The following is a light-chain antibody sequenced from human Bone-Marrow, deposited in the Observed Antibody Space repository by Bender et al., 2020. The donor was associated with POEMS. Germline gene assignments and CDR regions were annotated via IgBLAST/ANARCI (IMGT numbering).Light chain of an antibody. Sequence: QSVLTQPPSASGTPGQRVTISCSGSSSNIGTNTVNWYQQLPGTAPKLLMYNNYQRPSRVPDRFSGSKSGTSASLAISGLQSEDEADYFCEAWDDSLNGPVFGGGTKLTVL. V-gene: IGLV1-44*01. CDR3: EAWDDSLNGPV. CDR1: SSNIGTNT. CDR2: NNY. J-gene: IGLJ2*01.